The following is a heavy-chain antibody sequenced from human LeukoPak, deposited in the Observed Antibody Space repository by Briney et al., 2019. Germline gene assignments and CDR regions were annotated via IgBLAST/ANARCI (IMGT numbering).Heavy chain of an antibody. CDR2: VNHSGRT. CDR1: GFTFSSYS. D-gene: IGHD3-10*01. V-gene: IGHV4-34*01. J-gene: IGHJ6*03. CDR3: ARGIRGVIITTNYYNMDV. Sequence: GSLRLSCAASGFTFSSYSMNWVRQPPGKGLEWMGEVNHSGRTSYNPSLKSRVTISADTSKNQFSLRMTSLTAADTAVYYCARGIRGVIITTNYYNMDVWGPGTTVTVSS.